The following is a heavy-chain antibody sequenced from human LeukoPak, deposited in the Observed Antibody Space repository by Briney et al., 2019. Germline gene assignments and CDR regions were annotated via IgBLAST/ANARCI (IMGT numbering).Heavy chain of an antibody. V-gene: IGHV3-21*01. D-gene: IGHD3-3*01. Sequence: GSLRLSCAASGFTFSSYSMNWVRQAPGKGLEWVSSISSSSSYIYYADSVKGRFTISRDNAKNSLYLQMNSLRAEDTAVYYCARDNSDFWSGYYPPNYWGQGTLVTVSS. J-gene: IGHJ4*02. CDR1: GFTFSSYS. CDR2: ISSSSSYI. CDR3: ARDNSDFWSGYYPPNY.